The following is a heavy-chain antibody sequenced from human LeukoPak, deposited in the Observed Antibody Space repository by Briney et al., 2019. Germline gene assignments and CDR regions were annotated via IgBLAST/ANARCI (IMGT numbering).Heavy chain of an antibody. V-gene: IGHV1-69*13. Sequence: AAVKVSCKASGGTFSSYAISWVRQAPGQGLEWMGGIIPIFGTANYARKFQGRVTITADESTSTAYMELSSLRSEDTAVYYCARRIAVAGSVYFDYWGQGTLVTVSS. D-gene: IGHD6-19*01. J-gene: IGHJ4*02. CDR2: IIPIFGTA. CDR1: GGTFSSYA. CDR3: ARRIAVAGSVYFDY.